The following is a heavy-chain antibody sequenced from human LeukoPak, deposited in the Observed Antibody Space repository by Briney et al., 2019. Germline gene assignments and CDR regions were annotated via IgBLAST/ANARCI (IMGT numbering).Heavy chain of an antibody. CDR3: AREVDGSGTFDY. CDR2: INSNGGST. Sequence: GGSLRLSCAASGFAFSTCTMHWVREAPGKGLEYVSAINSNGGSTYYANSVKGRFTISRDNSKNTLYLHMGSLRAEDMAVYYCAREVDGSGTFDYWGQGALVTVSS. CDR1: GFAFSTCT. V-gene: IGHV3-64*01. J-gene: IGHJ4*02. D-gene: IGHD3-10*01.